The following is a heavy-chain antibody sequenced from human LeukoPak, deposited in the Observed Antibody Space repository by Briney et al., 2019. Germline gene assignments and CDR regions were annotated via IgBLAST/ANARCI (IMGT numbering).Heavy chain of an antibody. D-gene: IGHD3-16*01. CDR2: IRGNGET. CDR3: AKASWVSSTDAVR. V-gene: IGHV3-23*01. CDR1: GFIFSSFA. Sequence: GGSLRLSCAAAGFIFSSFAMSWVRQGPARGGEWGSSIRGNGETFYRECVKGRFTLSSHSSRNTVYFQLNNLRVEDTAIYYCAKASWVSSTDAVRWGQGTLVTVSS. J-gene: IGHJ4*02.